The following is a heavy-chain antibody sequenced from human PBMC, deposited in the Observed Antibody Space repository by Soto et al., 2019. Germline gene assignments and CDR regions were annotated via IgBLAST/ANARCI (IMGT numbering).Heavy chain of an antibody. Sequence: PGGSLRLSCAASGFTFSSYWMHWVRQAPGKGLVWVSRINSDGSSTSYADSVKGRFTISSDNSKNTLYLQMNGLRADDTAVYYCAKEYSTSFDYWGQGTPVTVSS. CDR1: GFTFSSYW. CDR3: AKEYSTSFDY. D-gene: IGHD6-6*01. CDR2: INSDGSST. J-gene: IGHJ4*02. V-gene: IGHV3-74*01.